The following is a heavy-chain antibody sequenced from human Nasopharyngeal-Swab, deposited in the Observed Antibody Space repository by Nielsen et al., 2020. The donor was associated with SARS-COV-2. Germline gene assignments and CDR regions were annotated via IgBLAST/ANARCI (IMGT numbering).Heavy chain of an antibody. V-gene: IGHV6-1*01. Sequence: SQTLSLTCAISGDRVSSSSAAWNWIRQSPSRGLEWLGRTYYRSKWYNDYAVSVKSRITINPDTSKNQFLLHLNSVTPEDTAVYYCARARGAYGDYYYYYYTDVWGKGTTVTVSS. CDR1: GDRVSSSSAA. D-gene: IGHD4-17*01. J-gene: IGHJ6*03. CDR3: ARARGAYGDYYYYYYTDV. CDR2: TYYRSKWYN.